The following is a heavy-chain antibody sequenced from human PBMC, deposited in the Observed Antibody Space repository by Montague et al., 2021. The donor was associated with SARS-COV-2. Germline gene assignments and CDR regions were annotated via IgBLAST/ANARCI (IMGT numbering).Heavy chain of an antibody. CDR2: IADYGDKT. J-gene: IGHJ5*02. Sequence: SLRLSCAASGFTVSNNWMHWVRQAPGKGLAWVSRIADYGDKTDYADSVKGRFTTSRDNAKNTLYLQMNSLRVDDTAVYYCVRDMFGPNDHWGQGTLVTVSS. CDR1: GFTVSNNW. V-gene: IGHV3-74*01. CDR3: VRDMFGPNDH. D-gene: IGHD3-10*02.